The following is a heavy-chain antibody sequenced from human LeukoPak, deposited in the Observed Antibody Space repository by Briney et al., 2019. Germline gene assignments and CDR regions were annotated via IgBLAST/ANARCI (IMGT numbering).Heavy chain of an antibody. CDR1: GYSFTSYW. J-gene: IGHJ6*02. D-gene: IGHD6-13*01. Sequence: PGESLKISCKGSGYSFTSYWIGWVRQMPGKGLEWMGIIYPGDSETRYSPSFQGQVTISADKSISTAYLQWSSLKASDTAMYYCARHGLGAAAAYGYYYYGMDVWGQGTTVTVSS. CDR2: IYPGDSET. CDR3: ARHGLGAAAAYGYYYYGMDV. V-gene: IGHV5-51*01.